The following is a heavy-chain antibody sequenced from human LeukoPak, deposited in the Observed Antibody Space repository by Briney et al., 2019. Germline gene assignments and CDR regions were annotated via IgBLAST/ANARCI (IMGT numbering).Heavy chain of an antibody. J-gene: IGHJ4*02. CDR3: ARDQEMATLDN. Sequence: GASVKVSCKASGYTFTSYAIHWVRQAPGQRLEWMGWINAGTGNTKYSQKFQGRVTITRDTSASTAYMELSSLRSEDASVYYCARDQEMATLDNWGQGTLVIVSS. D-gene: IGHD5-24*01. V-gene: IGHV1-3*01. CDR2: INAGTGNT. CDR1: GYTFTSYA.